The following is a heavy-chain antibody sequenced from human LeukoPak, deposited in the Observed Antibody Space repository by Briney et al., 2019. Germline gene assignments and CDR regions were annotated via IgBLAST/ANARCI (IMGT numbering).Heavy chain of an antibody. V-gene: IGHV4-4*07. CDR2: IYTSGST. D-gene: IGHD3-22*01. Sequence: PSETLSLTCTVSGGSISSYYWSWIRQPAGKGLEWIGRIYTSGSTNYNPSLKSRVTMSVDTSKNQFSLKLSSVTAADTAVYYCARYYYYDSSGYYGEETYFDYWGQGTLVTVSS. CDR1: GGSISSYY. J-gene: IGHJ4*02. CDR3: ARYYYYDSSGYYGEETYFDY.